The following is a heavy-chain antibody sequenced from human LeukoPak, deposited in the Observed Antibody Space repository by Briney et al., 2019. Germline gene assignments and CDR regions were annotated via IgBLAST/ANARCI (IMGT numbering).Heavy chain of an antibody. CDR2: INPNSGGT. CDR1: GYTFTGYY. J-gene: IGHJ4*02. D-gene: IGHD5-18*01. Sequence: EASVKVSCKASGYTFTGYYMHWVRLAPGQGLEWMGWINPNSGGTNYAQKFQGRVTMTRDTSISTAYMELSRLRSDDTAVYYCARSRLRGYSYGYGYWGQGTLVTVSS. CDR3: ARSRLRGYSYGYGY. V-gene: IGHV1-2*02.